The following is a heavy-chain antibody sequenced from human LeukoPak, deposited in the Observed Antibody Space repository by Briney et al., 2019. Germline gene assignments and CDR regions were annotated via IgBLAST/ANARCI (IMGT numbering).Heavy chain of an antibody. CDR2: IKQDGSEK. CDR3: AKVFHDILEPRIDAFDI. V-gene: IGHV3-7*01. J-gene: IGHJ3*02. CDR1: GFTFSSYW. D-gene: IGHD3-9*01. Sequence: GGSLRLSCAASGFTFSSYWMSWVRQAPGKGLEWVANIKQDGSEKYYVDSVKGRFTISRDNAKNSLYLQMNSLRAEDTAVYYCAKVFHDILEPRIDAFDIWGQGTMVTVSS.